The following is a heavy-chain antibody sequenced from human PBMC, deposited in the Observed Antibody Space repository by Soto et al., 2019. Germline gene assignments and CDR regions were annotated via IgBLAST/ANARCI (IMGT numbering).Heavy chain of an antibody. Sequence: GGSLRLSCAASGFTFSSYDMHWVRQATGKGLEWVSAIGTAGDTYYPGSVKGRFTISRENAKNSLYLQMNSLRAGDTAVYYCARRDYALGAFDIWGQGTMVTVSS. CDR2: IGTAGDT. J-gene: IGHJ3*02. D-gene: IGHD4-17*01. V-gene: IGHV3-13*01. CDR3: ARRDYALGAFDI. CDR1: GFTFSSYD.